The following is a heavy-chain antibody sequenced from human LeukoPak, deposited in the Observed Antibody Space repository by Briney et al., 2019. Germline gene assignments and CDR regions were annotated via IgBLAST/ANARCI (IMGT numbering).Heavy chain of an antibody. CDR1: GYTFTSYD. CDR3: ARAAHWTTILGY. Sequence: ASVKVSCKASGYTFTSYDINWVRQATGQGLEWMGWMSPNSGNTGYAQSFQGRVTMTRNTSISTAYMELSSLRSEDTAVYYCARAAHWTTILGYWGQGTLVTVSS. V-gene: IGHV1-8*01. D-gene: IGHD3/OR15-3a*01. J-gene: IGHJ4*02. CDR2: MSPNSGNT.